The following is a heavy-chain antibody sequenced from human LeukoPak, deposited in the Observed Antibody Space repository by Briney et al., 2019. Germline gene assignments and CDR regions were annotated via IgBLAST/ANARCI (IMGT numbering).Heavy chain of an antibody. CDR3: ARSPMVRGVPDY. Sequence: GASVKVSCKASGYAFTGYYMHWVRQAPGQGLEWMGWINPNSGGTNYAQKFQGRVTMTRDTSISTAYMELSRLRSDDTAVYYCARSPMVRGVPDYWGQGTLVTVSS. CDR2: INPNSGGT. V-gene: IGHV1-2*02. J-gene: IGHJ4*02. CDR1: GYAFTGYY. D-gene: IGHD3-10*01.